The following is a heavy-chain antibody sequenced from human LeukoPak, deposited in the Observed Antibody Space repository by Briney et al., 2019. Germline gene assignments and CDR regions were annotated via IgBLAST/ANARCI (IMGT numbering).Heavy chain of an antibody. CDR1: TNTITSFA. Sequence: LKLSSKTSTNTITSFAVSWPRQAPRLRLHSMGRISAYNGNTYYSQELQGRVTMTTDSSTRTGYMGRRSLSSADTAVEYCPRDRVRYSSGRGDAFDIWGQGTLVTVSS. J-gene: IGHJ3*02. V-gene: IGHV1-18*01. D-gene: IGHD6-19*01. CDR2: ISAYNGNT. CDR3: PRDRVRYSSGRGDAFDI.